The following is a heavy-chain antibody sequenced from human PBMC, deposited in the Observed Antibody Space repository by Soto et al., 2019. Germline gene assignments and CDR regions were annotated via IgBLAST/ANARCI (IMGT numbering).Heavy chain of an antibody. J-gene: IGHJ4*02. Sequence: EVQVEESGGGLVQPGGCLRASCTASQFSFSTYWMHWVRQARGKGLVWVSRINEDGSHTDYADSVKGRFTISRDNAKNTLFLQMNSLRAEDTAIYYCSRGSSGWPVVDYWGPGTLVTVSS. V-gene: IGHV3-74*01. CDR2: INEDGSHT. CDR1: QFSFSTYW. CDR3: SRGSSGWPVVDY. D-gene: IGHD6-19*01.